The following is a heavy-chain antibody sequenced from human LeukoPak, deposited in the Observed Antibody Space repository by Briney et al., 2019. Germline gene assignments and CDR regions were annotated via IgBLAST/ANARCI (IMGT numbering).Heavy chain of an antibody. D-gene: IGHD6-13*01. CDR3: ARYSRRDAFDI. J-gene: IGHJ3*02. Sequence: SETLSLTCAVYGGSFSGYYWSWIRQPPGKGLEWIGEINHSGSTNYNPSLKSRVTISVDTSKNQFSLKLSSVTAADTAVYYCARYSRRDAFDIWGQGTMVTVSS. V-gene: IGHV4-34*01. CDR1: GGSFSGYY. CDR2: INHSGST.